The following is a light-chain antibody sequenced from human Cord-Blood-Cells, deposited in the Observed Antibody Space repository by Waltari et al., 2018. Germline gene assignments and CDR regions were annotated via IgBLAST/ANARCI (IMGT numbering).Light chain of an antibody. CDR2: GAS. Sequence: EMVLTQSPGTLSLSPGERATLSCRASQSVSSSYLAWCQQKPGQAPRLPIYGASSRATGITDRFSGSGSGTDFTLTISRLEPEDFAVYYCQQYGSSQFTFGPGTKVDIK. CDR3: QQYGSSQFT. CDR1: QSVSSSY. J-gene: IGKJ3*01. V-gene: IGKV3-20*01.